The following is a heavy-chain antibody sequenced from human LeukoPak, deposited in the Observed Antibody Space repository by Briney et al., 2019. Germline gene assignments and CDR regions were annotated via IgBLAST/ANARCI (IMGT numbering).Heavy chain of an antibody. Sequence: GGSLRPSCAASGFTFSSYAMSWVRQAPGKGLEWVSAISGSGGSTYYADSVKGRFTISRDNSKNTLYLQMNSLRAEDTAVYYCAKVPAPSGGPDFDYWGQGTLVTVSS. J-gene: IGHJ4*02. V-gene: IGHV3-23*01. CDR3: AKVPAPSGGPDFDY. CDR2: ISGSGGST. CDR1: GFTFSSYA. D-gene: IGHD3-16*01.